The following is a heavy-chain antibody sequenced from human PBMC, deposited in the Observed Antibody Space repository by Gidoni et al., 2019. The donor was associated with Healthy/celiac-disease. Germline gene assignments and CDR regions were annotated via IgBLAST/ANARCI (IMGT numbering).Heavy chain of an antibody. J-gene: IGHJ3*02. CDR2: ISWNSGSI. CDR3: AKDSASGAFDI. Sequence: EVKLVESGGGLVQPGRSLRLSCSASGFTFDDYAMHWVRQAPGKGMEWVSGISWNSGSIGYEDSVKGRFTISRDNDKNALYLQMNSLRAEDTALYYCAKDSASGAFDIWGQGTMVTVSS. V-gene: IGHV3-9*01. CDR1: GFTFDDYA.